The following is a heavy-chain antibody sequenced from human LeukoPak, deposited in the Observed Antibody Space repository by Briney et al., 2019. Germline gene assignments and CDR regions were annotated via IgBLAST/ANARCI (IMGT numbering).Heavy chain of an antibody. CDR3: ATDFYRGRQFDY. CDR2: FDPEDVET. CDR1: GNTXTDLS. V-gene: IGHV1-24*01. D-gene: IGHD2/OR15-2a*01. J-gene: IGHJ4*02. Sequence: GASVKVSCKVSGNTXTDLSMNGVRQAPGKGLEWMGGFDPEDVETIYAQKFQGRVTMTEDTSTETAYMELTSLRPEDTAVYYCATDFYRGRQFDYWGQGTLVTVSS.